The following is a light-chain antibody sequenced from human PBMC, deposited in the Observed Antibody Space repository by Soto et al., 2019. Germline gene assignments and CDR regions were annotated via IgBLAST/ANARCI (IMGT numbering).Light chain of an antibody. J-gene: IGKJ4*01. Sequence: EIVLTQSPGTRSLSPGERATLSSSASQSVSSSYLAWYQQKPGQAPRLLIYGASSRATGIPDRFSGSGSGTDLTLTISRLEPEDVAVYYCQQYGSSPPWLPVGGGTNEEIK. CDR2: GAS. V-gene: IGKV3-20*01. CDR3: QQYGSSPPWLP. CDR1: QSVSSSY.